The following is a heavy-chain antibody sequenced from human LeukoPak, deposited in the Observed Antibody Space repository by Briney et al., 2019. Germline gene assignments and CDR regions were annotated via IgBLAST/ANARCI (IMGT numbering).Heavy chain of an antibody. J-gene: IGHJ4*02. CDR3: VSFYETC. D-gene: IGHD2-2*01. Sequence: GGSLRLSCAASGNYWMHWVRQAPGKGLVWVSHINSDGSWTSYADSVKGRFTISKDNAKNTVYLRMNNLRAEDTAVYYCVSFYETCWGRGTLVTVSS. V-gene: IGHV3-74*01. CDR1: GNYW. CDR2: INSDGSWT.